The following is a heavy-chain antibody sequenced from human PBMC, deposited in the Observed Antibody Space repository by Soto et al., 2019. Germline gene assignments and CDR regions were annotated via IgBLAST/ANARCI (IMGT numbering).Heavy chain of an antibody. Sequence: ASVKVSCKASGYTFTSYYMHWVRQAPGQGLEWMGIINPSGGSTSYAQKFQGRVTMTRDTSTSTVYMELSSLRSEDTAVYYCARERGGFLEWLLPGYGMDVWGQGTTVTVSS. CDR3: ARERGGFLEWLLPGYGMDV. CDR2: INPSGGST. D-gene: IGHD3-3*01. J-gene: IGHJ6*02. V-gene: IGHV1-46*01. CDR1: GYTFTSYY.